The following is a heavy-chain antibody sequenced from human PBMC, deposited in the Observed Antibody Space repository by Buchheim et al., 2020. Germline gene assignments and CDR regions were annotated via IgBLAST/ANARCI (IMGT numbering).Heavy chain of an antibody. J-gene: IGHJ4*02. D-gene: IGHD2-15*01. Sequence: QVQLQESGPGLVKPSQTLSLTCTVSGGSISSGDYYWSWIRQPPGKGLEWIGYIYYSGSTYYNPSLKSRVTISVDPSKNPFSLKLSSVTAADTAVYYCARVNRNAYCSGGSCYSVFDYWGQGTL. CDR1: GGSISSGDYY. V-gene: IGHV4-30-4*01. CDR3: ARVNRNAYCSGGSCYSVFDY. CDR2: IYYSGST.